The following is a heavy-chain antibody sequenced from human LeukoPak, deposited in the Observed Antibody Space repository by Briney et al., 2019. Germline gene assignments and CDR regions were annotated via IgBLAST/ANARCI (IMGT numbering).Heavy chain of an antibody. CDR3: ARAFYYFDY. J-gene: IGHJ4*02. V-gene: IGHV3-23*01. CDR2: IFPSGGEI. CDR1: GFTFSTFA. Sequence: GGSLRLSCAASGFTFSTFAMIWVRQPPGKGLEWVSSIFPSGGEIHYADSVKGRFTISRDNSKNTLYLQMNSLRAEDTAVYYCARAFYYFDYWGQGTLVTVSS.